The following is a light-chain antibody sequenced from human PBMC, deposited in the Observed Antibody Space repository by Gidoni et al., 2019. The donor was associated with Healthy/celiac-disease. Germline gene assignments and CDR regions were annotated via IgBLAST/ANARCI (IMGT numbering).Light chain of an antibody. Sequence: EIVLTQSPATLSLSPGERAPLSCRASQSVSSYLDWYQQKPGQAPRLLIYDAANRATGIPARFSGSGSGTDFTLTISSLEPEDFAVYYCQQRSNWPPVTFGGGTKVEIK. V-gene: IGKV3-11*01. CDR3: QQRSNWPPVT. CDR1: QSVSSY. J-gene: IGKJ4*01. CDR2: DAA.